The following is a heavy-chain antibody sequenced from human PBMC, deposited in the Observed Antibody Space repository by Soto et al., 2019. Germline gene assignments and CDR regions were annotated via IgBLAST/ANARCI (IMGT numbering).Heavy chain of an antibody. J-gene: IGHJ5*02. V-gene: IGHV4-31*03. CDR2: IHYSGST. D-gene: IGHD3-22*01. CDR1: GGSISSGGYY. CDR3: AKFSYHDSSGYYFYWFDP. Sequence: SETLSLTCTVSGGSISSGGYYWSWIRQHPGKGLEWIGYIHYSGSTYYNPSLKSRVTISVDTSKNQFPLKLSSVTAADTAVYYCAKFSYHDSSGYYFYWFDPWGQGALVTVSS.